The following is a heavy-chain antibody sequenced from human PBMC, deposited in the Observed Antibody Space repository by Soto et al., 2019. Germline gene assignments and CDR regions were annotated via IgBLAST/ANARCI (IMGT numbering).Heavy chain of an antibody. V-gene: IGHV4-34*01. J-gene: IGHJ6*03. CDR2: INHSGGT. D-gene: IGHD2-2*01. CDR1: GGSFSGYY. Sequence: SETLSLTCAVYGGSFSGYYWSWIRQPPGKGLEWIGEINHSGGTNYNPSLKSRVTISVDTSKNQFSLKLSSVTAADTAVYYCARGAGVVPAAINYYYMDVWGKGTTVTVSS. CDR3: ARGAGVVPAAINYYYMDV.